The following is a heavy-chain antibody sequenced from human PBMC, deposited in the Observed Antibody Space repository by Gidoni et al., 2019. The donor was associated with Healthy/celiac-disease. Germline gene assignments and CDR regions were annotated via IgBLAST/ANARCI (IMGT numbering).Heavy chain of an antibody. CDR1: GFHFRRYA. CDR2: ISDDGSNK. D-gene: IGHD6-6*01. CDR3: ARDLVGYSSSSGRVDYYYYGMDV. J-gene: IGHJ6*02. V-gene: IGHV3-30-3*01. Sequence: QVQLVESGGGVVQPGRSRRLSCAASGFHFRRYAIHWVPQAPGNGLEWMAVISDDGSNKYYADSVKGRFTISRDNSKNTLYLQMNSLRAEDTAVYYCARDLVGYSSSSGRVDYYYYGMDVWGQGTTVTVSS.